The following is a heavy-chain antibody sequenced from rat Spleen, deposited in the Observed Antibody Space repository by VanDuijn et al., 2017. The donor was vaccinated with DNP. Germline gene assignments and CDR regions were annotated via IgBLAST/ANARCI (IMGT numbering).Heavy chain of an antibody. D-gene: IGHD1-2*01. Sequence: QVQLKESGPGLVQSSQTLSLTCTVSGFSLTNYHVHWVRQPPGKGLEWMGVMWNYGDTSYNSALKSRLSISRDTSKSQIFLKMSSLQTEDTAPYYCTRDGPSYYSSHISFAYWGQGTLVTVSS. CDR3: TRDGPSYYSSHISFAY. J-gene: IGHJ3*01. CDR1: GFSLTNYH. CDR2: MWNYGDT. V-gene: IGHV2-32*01.